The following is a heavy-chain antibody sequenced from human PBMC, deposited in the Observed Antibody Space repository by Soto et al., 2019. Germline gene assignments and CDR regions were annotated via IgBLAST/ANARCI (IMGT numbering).Heavy chain of an antibody. CDR3: ARYRSIAAAGQDWFDP. CDR2: IYYSGST. Sequence: SETLSLTCTVSGGSISSGDYYWSWIRQPPGKGLEWIGYIYYSGSTYYNPSLKSRVTISVDTSKNQFSLKLSSVTAADTAVYYCARYRSIAAAGQDWFDPWGQGTLVTVSS. J-gene: IGHJ5*02. CDR1: GGSISSGDYY. V-gene: IGHV4-30-4*01. D-gene: IGHD6-13*01.